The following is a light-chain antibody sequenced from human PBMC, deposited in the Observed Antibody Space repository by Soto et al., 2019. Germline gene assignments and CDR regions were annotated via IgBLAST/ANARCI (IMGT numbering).Light chain of an antibody. CDR3: QQHINWPLT. V-gene: IGKV3-11*01. CDR2: EAS. CDR1: QTVSSS. Sequence: EIVLTQSPATLSLSPGERATLSCRASQTVSSSLAWYQQKPGLAPRLLIYEASNRATGIPARFSGSGSGADFTLTISSLEPEDFALYYCQQHINWPLTFGGGTKLEIK. J-gene: IGKJ4*01.